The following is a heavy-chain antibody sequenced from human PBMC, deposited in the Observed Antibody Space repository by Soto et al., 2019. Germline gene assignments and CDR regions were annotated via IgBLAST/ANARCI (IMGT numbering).Heavy chain of an antibody. Sequence: SPTLSVTCAFSMPSVYADTAAWDFIRQSPSRGLEWLARTYYRSRWLFDYAASVKSRVMLNADSSQNQVSLQLNSVTPEDTAVYYCARGGLQDFDSWGQGTLVTVSS. D-gene: IGHD4-4*01. CDR3: ARGGLQDFDS. CDR2: TYYRSRWLF. V-gene: IGHV6-1*01. CDR1: MPSVYADTAA. J-gene: IGHJ4*02.